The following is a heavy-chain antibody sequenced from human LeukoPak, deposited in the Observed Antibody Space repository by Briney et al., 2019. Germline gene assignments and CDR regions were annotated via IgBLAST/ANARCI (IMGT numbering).Heavy chain of an antibody. D-gene: IGHD1-7*01. CDR1: GYTFTSYD. J-gene: IGHJ4*02. CDR2: MNTNSGNT. Sequence: ASVNVSCKASGYTFTSYDINWVRQATGQGLEWMGWMNTNSGNTGYAQKFQGRVTMTRNTSISTAYMELSSRRSEDTAVYYCARWLAWNYGLGYYFDYWGQGTLVTVSS. V-gene: IGHV1-8*01. CDR3: ARWLAWNYGLGYYFDY.